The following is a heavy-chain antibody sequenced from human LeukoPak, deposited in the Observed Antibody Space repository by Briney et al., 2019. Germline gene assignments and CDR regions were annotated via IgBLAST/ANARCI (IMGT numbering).Heavy chain of an antibody. CDR1: GFTFSTYE. CDR3: ARGIAAAGIVGVFDY. V-gene: IGHV3-48*03. CDR2: ISSSGSTI. Sequence: PGGSLRLSCAASGFTFSTYEMNWVRQAPGKGLEWVSYISSSGSTINYADSVKGRFTISRDNSKNTLYLQMNSLRAEDTAVYYCARGIAAAGIVGVFDYWGQGTLVTVSS. D-gene: IGHD6-13*01. J-gene: IGHJ4*02.